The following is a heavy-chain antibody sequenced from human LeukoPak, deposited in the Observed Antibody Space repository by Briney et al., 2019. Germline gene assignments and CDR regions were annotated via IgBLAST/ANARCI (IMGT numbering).Heavy chain of an antibody. V-gene: IGHV4-61*02. CDR1: GGSISSGSYY. CDR3: ARRIAAADAFDI. Sequence: SQTLSLTCTVSGGSISSGSYYWSWIRQPAGKGLEWIECIYPSGSTNYNPSLKSRVAISVDTSKNQFSMQLSSVTAADTAMYYCARRIAAADAFDIWGLGTMVSVSS. D-gene: IGHD6-13*01. CDR2: IYPSGST. J-gene: IGHJ3*02.